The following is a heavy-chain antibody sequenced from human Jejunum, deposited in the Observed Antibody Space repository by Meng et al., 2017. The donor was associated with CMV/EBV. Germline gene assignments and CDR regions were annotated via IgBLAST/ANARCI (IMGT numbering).Heavy chain of an antibody. CDR3: ARGGYDFWTDYLHY. D-gene: IGHD3/OR15-3a*01. V-gene: IGHV3-74*01. Sequence: ASGFTLSSYDMYWVRQAPGKGLEWVSRINSDGTITYYADSVKGRFTISRDNAKNTLYLHMNSLRAEDTATYYCARGGYDFWTDYLHYWGQGTLVTVSS. J-gene: IGHJ4*02. CDR2: INSDGTIT. CDR1: GFTLSSYD.